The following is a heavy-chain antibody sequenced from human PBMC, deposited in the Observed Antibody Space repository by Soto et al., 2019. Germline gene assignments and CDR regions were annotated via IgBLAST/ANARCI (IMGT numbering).Heavy chain of an antibody. CDR1: GGSISSYY. V-gene: IGHV4-59*08. D-gene: IGHD6-13*01. Sequence: ETLSLTCTVSGGSISSYYWSWIRQPPGKGLEWIGYIYYSGSTNYNPSLKSRVTISVDTSKNQFSLKLSSVTAADTAVYYCARRSSSELVWFDPWGQGTLVTVSS. CDR2: IYYSGST. J-gene: IGHJ5*02. CDR3: ARRSSSELVWFDP.